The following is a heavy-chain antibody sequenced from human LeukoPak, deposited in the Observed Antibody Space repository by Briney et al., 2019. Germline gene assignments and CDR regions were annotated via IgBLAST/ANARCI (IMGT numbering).Heavy chain of an antibody. CDR3: ARGELYSGSYPHYFDY. J-gene: IGHJ4*02. CDR1: GFTFSTYS. CDR2: ISNTISYI. V-gene: IGHV3-21*01. D-gene: IGHD1-26*01. Sequence: GGSLRLSCAASGFTFSTYSMNWVRQAPGKGLEWVSSISNTISYIYYADSVKGRFTISRDNAENSLYLQMNSLRAEDTAVYYCARGELYSGSYPHYFDYWGQGTLVTVSS.